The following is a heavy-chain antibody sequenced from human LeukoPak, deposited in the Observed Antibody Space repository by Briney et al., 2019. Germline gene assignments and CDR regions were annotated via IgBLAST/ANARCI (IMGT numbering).Heavy chain of an antibody. CDR2: IHPNSGDT. Sequence: GASVKVSCKASGYSFTDYYIHWVRQAPGQGLEWVGLIHPNSGDTFYAQKFRGRVTMTRDTSINTAYMELDRLTSDDTAVYYCARDYSGSYTHWALGTLVTVSS. CDR3: ARDYSGSYTH. CDR1: GYSFTDYY. J-gene: IGHJ4*02. V-gene: IGHV1-2*06. D-gene: IGHD1-26*01.